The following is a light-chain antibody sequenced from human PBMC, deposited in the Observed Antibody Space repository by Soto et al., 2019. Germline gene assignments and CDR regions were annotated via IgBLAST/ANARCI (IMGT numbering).Light chain of an antibody. CDR1: RPISTY. J-gene: IGKJ1*01. V-gene: IGKV1-8*01. CDR2: AAS. CDR3: QQYYTYPLA. Sequence: AIRMTQSPSSISAFTGDRVTITCRTSRPISTYLAWYQQKPGKTPTLLMYAASTLQSGVPSRFSGSGSGTDFTLTIRCLQSEDFATYYCQQYYTYPLAFGQGTNIEIK.